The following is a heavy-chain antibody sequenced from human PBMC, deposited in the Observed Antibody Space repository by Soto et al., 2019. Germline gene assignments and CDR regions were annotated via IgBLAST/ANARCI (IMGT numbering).Heavy chain of an antibody. CDR1: GFTFNIYA. D-gene: IGHD3-22*01. J-gene: IGHJ4*02. CDR3: AKDRYLDHDSRGYLFDN. V-gene: IGHV3-23*01. Sequence: EVQLLESGGDLIQPGGSLRLYCAASGFTFNIYAMAWVRQAPGKGLEWVSAISRYGDFTYYADSVEGRFTISRDNSKNTLYLQMNRLRAEDTALYYCAKDRYLDHDSRGYLFDNWGQGTLVTVSS. CDR2: ISRYGDFT.